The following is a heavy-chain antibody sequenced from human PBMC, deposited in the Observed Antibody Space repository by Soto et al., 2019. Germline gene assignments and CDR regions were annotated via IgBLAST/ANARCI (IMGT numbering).Heavy chain of an antibody. CDR2: ISYDGSNK. CDR1: GFTFSSYA. V-gene: IGHV3-30-3*01. Sequence: QVQLVESGGGVVQPGRSLRLSCAASGFTFSSYAMHWVRQAPGKGLEWVAVISYDGSNKYYADSVKGRFTISRDNSKNTLYLQMNSLRAEDTAVYYCARDHMTTVTTLPDYWGQGTRVTVSA. J-gene: IGHJ4*02. CDR3: ARDHMTTVTTLPDY. D-gene: IGHD4-17*01.